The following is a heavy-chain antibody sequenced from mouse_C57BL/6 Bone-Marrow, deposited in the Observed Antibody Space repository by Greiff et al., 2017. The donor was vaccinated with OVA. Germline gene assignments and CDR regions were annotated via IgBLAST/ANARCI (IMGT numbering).Heavy chain of an antibody. CDR2: IYPGGGYT. CDR3: ARFDYDEGTFDY. CDR1: GYTFTNYW. J-gene: IGHJ2*01. V-gene: IGHV1-63*01. Sequence: VQLVESGAELVRPGTSVKMSCKASGYTFTNYWIGWAKQRPGHGLEWIGDIYPGGGYTNYNEKFKGKATLTADKSSSTAYMQFSSLTSEDSAIYYCARFDYDEGTFDYWGQGTTLTVSS. D-gene: IGHD2-4*01.